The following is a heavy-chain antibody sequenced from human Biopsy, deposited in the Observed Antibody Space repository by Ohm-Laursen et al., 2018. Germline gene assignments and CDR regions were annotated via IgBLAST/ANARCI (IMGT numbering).Heavy chain of an antibody. CDR1: GGSITDDY. V-gene: IGHV4-59*01. D-gene: IGHD1-26*01. CDR2: ISKGGDT. Sequence: TLSLTCTVSGGSITDDYWSWIRQSPGKGLEWIGFISKGGDTTYNPSLRGRVAISVDTSKNQFSLKLSSVTAADTAVYYCARVRVWADSEGAFDPWGQGTMVTVSS. J-gene: IGHJ3*01. CDR3: ARVRVWADSEGAFDP.